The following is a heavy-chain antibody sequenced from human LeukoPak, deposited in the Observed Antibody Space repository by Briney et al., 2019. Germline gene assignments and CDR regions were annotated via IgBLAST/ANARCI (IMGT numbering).Heavy chain of an antibody. CDR2: ISGSGGST. V-gene: IGHV3-23*01. Sequence: GGSLRLSCAASGFTFSSYAMSWVRQAPGKGLEWVSAISGSGGSTYYADSVKGRFTISRDNSKNTLYLQMNSLRAEDTAVYYCAKDLRNSSGPRDFYYGVDVWGQGTTVTVSS. D-gene: IGHD6-19*01. J-gene: IGHJ6*02. CDR1: GFTFSSYA. CDR3: AKDLRNSSGPRDFYYGVDV.